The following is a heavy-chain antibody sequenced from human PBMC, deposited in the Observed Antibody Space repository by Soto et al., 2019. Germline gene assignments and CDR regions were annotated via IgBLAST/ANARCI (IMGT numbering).Heavy chain of an antibody. J-gene: IGHJ4*02. CDR2: LYYSWRT. CDR3: ACELEGDCFDY. CDR1: GVSISSSRYY. V-gene: IGHV4-39*01. Sequence: PLQESAPGLVKPSETLSLTCTVSGVSISSSRYYWAWSRQPPGKGLEWIASLYYSWRTYYNPSRTSRATISVDTCESQISLMLSTVTAADAAVSDCACELEGDCFDYWGQVTLVTVSS. D-gene: IGHD1-1*01.